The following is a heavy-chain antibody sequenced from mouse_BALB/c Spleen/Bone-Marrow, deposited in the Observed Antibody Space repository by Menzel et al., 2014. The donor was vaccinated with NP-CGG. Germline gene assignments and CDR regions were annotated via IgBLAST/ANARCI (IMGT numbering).Heavy chain of an antibody. J-gene: IGHJ4*01. Sequence: EVQRVESGGGLVQPGGSRKLSCAASGFTFSSFGMHWVRQAPEKGLEWVAYISNGSRTIYYADTVKGRFTISRDNPKNTLFLQMTSLRSEDTAMYYCARKGAMITHYYAMDYWGQGTSVTVSS. D-gene: IGHD2-4*01. V-gene: IGHV5-17*02. CDR2: ISNGSRTI. CDR3: ARKGAMITHYYAMDY. CDR1: GFTFSSFG.